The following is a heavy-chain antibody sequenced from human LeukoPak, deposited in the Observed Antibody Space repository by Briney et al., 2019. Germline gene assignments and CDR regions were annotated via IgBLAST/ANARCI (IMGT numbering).Heavy chain of an antibody. D-gene: IGHD3-22*01. V-gene: IGHV3-21*01. J-gene: IGHJ4*02. CDR1: GFTFSTYS. Sequence: GGSLRLSCAASGFTFSTYSMNWVRQAPGQGLEWVSSISSSSSYIYYADSVKGRFTISRDNAKNSLYLQMNSPRAEDTAVYYCARGGLGYYDSSGYLVSYWGQGTLVTVSS. CDR3: ARGGLGYYDSSGYLVSY. CDR2: ISSSSSYI.